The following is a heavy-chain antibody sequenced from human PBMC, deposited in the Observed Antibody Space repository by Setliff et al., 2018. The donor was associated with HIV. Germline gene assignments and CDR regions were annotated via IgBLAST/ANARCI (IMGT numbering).Heavy chain of an antibody. CDR1: GGTFSNYA. J-gene: IGHJ4*02. Sequence: GASVKVSCQASGGTFSNYAFTWVRQAPGQGLEWMGGIIPFFATANYAQNFQGRVTITTDESTSTAYMELSSLRSEDTAVYYCATDQISDGSGSYPKSYFDYWGQGTLVTVSS. CDR2: IIPFFATA. CDR3: ATDQISDGSGSYPKSYFDY. V-gene: IGHV1-69*05. D-gene: IGHD3-10*01.